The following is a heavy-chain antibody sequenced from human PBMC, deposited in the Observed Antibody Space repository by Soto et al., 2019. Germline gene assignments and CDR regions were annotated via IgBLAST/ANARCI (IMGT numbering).Heavy chain of an antibody. CDR3: ATSSGVVVGPAIDY. Sequence: EVQLVESGGGRVKPGGSLRLSCAASGFTFSSYTMNWVRQAPGKGLEWVSSISSSSSYIYYADSVKGRFTISRDNAKNSLYLLMNTLRAEDTAVYYCATSSGVVVGPAIDYWGQGTLVTVAS. CDR2: ISSSSSYI. CDR1: GFTFSSYT. D-gene: IGHD2-15*01. J-gene: IGHJ4*02. V-gene: IGHV3-21*01.